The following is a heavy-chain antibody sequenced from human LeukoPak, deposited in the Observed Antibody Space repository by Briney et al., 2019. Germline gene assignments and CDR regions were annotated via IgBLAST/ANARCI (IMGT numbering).Heavy chain of an antibody. V-gene: IGHV3-74*01. CDR3: AVIAAAGYYFDY. CDR1: GFTFSSYW. J-gene: IGHJ4*02. CDR2: IASDGNST. D-gene: IGHD6-13*01. Sequence: PGGSLRLSCAASGFTFSSYWMNWVRQAPGKGLGWVSRIASDGNSTTYADSVKGRFTISRDNSKNTLYLQMNSLRAEDTAVYYCAVIAAAGYYFDYWGQGTLVTVSS.